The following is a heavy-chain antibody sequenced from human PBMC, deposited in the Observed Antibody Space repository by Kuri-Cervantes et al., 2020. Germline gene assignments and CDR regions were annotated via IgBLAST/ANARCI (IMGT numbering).Heavy chain of an antibody. CDR3: ARGGMDV. J-gene: IGHJ6*02. CDR2: ISYDGSNK. CDR1: GFTFDDYA. Sequence: GESLKISCAASGFTFDDYAMHWVRQAPGKGLEWVAVISYDGSNKYYADSVKGRFTISRDNSKNTLYLQMNSLRAEDTAVYYCARGGMDVWGQGTTVTVSS. V-gene: IGHV3-30-3*01.